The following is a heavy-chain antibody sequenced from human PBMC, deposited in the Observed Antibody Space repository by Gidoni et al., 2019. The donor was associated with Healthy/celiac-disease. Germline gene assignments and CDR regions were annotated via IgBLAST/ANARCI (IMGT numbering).Heavy chain of an antibody. CDR3: ARVFSSSGWYEEAYYFDY. CDR2: IYYSGST. CDR1: GGSISSYY. J-gene: IGHJ4*02. D-gene: IGHD6-19*01. Sequence: QVQLQESGPGLVKPSETLSLTCTVSGGSISSYYWSWIRQPPGKGLEWIGYIYYSGSTNYNPSLKSRVTISVDTSKNQFSLKLSSVTAADTAVYYCARVFSSSGWYEEAYYFDYWGQGTLVTVSS. V-gene: IGHV4-59*01.